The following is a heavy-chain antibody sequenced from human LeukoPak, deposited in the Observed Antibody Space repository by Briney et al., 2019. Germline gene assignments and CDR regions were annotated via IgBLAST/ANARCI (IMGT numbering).Heavy chain of an antibody. CDR3: ARVATPYCGGDCYDAFDI. J-gene: IGHJ3*02. CDR2: INPNSGGT. CDR1: GYTFTGYY. D-gene: IGHD2-21*02. Sequence: GASVKVSCKASGYTFTGYYMHWVRQAPGQGLEGMGCINPNSGGTNYAQKFQGRVTMTRDTSISTAYMELSRLRSDDTAVYYCARVATPYCGGDCYDAFDIWGQGTMVTVS. V-gene: IGHV1-2*02.